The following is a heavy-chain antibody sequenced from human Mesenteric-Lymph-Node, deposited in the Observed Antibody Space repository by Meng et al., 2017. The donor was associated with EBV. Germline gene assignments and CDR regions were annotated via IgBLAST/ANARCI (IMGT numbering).Heavy chain of an antibody. CDR1: GGYVSSNNYY. CDR2: VYYSGST. D-gene: IGHD3-10*01. J-gene: IGHJ5*02. CDR3: ARENPARGNWFDP. V-gene: IGHV4-61*01. Sequence: QVQLQESGPGLVNPSQTLSLTCTVSGGYVSSNNYYWSWIRQPPGKGLEWIGYVYYSGSTNYNPSLKSRVTISVDTSKNQFSLDLYSVTAADTAVYYCARENPARGNWFDPWGQGALVTVSS.